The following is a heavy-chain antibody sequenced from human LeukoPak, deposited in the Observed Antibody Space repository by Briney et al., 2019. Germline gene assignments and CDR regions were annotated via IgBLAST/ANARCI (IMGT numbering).Heavy chain of an antibody. Sequence: PSQTLSLTCAVSGGSISSGGYSWSWIRQPPGKGLEWIGYIYHSGSTYYNPSLKSRVTISVDRSKNQSSLKLSSVTAADTAVYYCARGRMVRGVINWFDPWGQGTLVTVSS. J-gene: IGHJ5*02. D-gene: IGHD3-10*01. CDR1: GGSISSGGYS. V-gene: IGHV4-30-2*01. CDR2: IYHSGST. CDR3: ARGRMVRGVINWFDP.